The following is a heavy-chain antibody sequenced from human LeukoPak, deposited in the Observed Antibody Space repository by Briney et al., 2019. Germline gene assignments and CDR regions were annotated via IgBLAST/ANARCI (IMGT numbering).Heavy chain of an antibody. CDR1: GFTFSSYG. J-gene: IGHJ1*01. CDR2: IRYDGGNK. CDR3: AKDYYDSSGYFHEYFQH. Sequence: GGSLRLSCAASGFTFSSYGMHWVRQAPGKGLEWVAFIRYDGGNKYYADSVKGRFTISRDNSKNTLYLQMNSLRAEDTAVYYCAKDYYDSSGYFHEYFQHWGQGTLVTVSS. D-gene: IGHD3-22*01. V-gene: IGHV3-30*02.